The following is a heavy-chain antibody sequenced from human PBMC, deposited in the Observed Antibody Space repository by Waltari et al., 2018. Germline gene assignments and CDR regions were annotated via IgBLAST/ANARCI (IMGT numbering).Heavy chain of an antibody. CDR2: MNPNSGNT. J-gene: IGHJ6*02. D-gene: IGHD6-13*01. CDR3: ATDSEQQLVPDYYGMDV. Sequence: QVQLVQSGAEVKKPGASVKVSCKASGYTFTSYDINWVRQATGQGLEWMGWMNPNSGNTGYAQKFQGRVTMTEDTSTDTAYMELSSLRSEDTAVYYCATDSEQQLVPDYYGMDVWGQGTTVTVSS. V-gene: IGHV1-8*01. CDR1: GYTFTSYD.